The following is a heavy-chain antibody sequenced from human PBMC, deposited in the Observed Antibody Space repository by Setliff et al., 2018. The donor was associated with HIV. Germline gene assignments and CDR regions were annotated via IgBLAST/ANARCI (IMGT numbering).Heavy chain of an antibody. J-gene: IGHJ3*02. CDR3: AGVDCSSTRCYAFDI. CDR2: INPHSGGT. D-gene: IGHD2-2*01. Sequence: ASVKVSCKASGYTFTGYHMHWVRQAPGQGLEWMGWINPHSGGTKYAQKFQGRVTMTRDTSISAAYMELSRLRSDDTAVYYCAGVDCSSTRCYAFDIWGQGTMVTVS. V-gene: IGHV1-2*02. CDR1: GYTFTGYH.